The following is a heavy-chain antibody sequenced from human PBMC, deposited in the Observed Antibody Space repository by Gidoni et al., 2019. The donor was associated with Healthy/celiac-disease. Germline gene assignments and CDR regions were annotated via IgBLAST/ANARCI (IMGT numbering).Heavy chain of an antibody. V-gene: IGHV3-23*01. D-gene: IGHD3-10*01. CDR2: ISGSGGST. CDR3: AKDGMGYYYGSGKGY. CDR1: GFTFSSYA. Sequence: EVQLLVSGGGLVQPGGCLRLPFAAFGFTFSSYAMSWVRRDPGKGLEWVSAISGSGGSTYYADSVKGRFTISRDNSKNTLYLQMNSLRAEDTAVYYCAKDGMGYYYGSGKGYWGQGTLVTVSS. J-gene: IGHJ4*02.